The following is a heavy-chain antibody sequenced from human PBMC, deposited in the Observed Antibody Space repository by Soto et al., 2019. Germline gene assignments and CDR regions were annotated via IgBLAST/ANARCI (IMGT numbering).Heavy chain of an antibody. CDR2: ISSTTNYI. CDR1: GFTFTRYS. J-gene: IGHJ4*02. CDR3: AGESEDLTPNFDY. V-gene: IGHV3-21*06. Sequence: PGGSLRLSCAASGFTFTRYSMNWVRQAPGKGLEWVSSISSTTNYIYYGDSMKGRFTISRDNAKNSLYLEMNSLRAEDTAVYYLAGESEDLTPNFDYWGQGTLVTVSS.